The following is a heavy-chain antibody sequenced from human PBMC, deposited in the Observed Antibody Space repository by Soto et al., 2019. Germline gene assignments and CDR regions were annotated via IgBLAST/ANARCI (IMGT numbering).Heavy chain of an antibody. CDR1: GGTFSSYA. J-gene: IGHJ6*02. V-gene: IGHV1-69*13. D-gene: IGHD6-6*01. CDR2: IIPIFGTA. Sequence: ASVKVSCKASGGTFSSYAISWVRQAPGQGLEWKGGIIPIFGTANYAQKFQGRVTITADESTSTAYMELSSLRSEDTAVYYCARDRPVGMGGSYGMDVWGQGTTVTVSS. CDR3: ARDRPVGMGGSYGMDV.